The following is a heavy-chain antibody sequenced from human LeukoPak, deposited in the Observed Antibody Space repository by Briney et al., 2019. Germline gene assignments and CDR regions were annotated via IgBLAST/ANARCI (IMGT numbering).Heavy chain of an antibody. CDR1: GYSFSTSW. CDR2: IYPGDTTI. D-gene: IGHD3-16*01. V-gene: IGHV5-51*01. J-gene: IGHJ4*02. Sequence: GESLKISCEGSGYSFSTSWIGWVRQMPGKGLEWMGMIYPGDTTIKYSPSFQGQVTISADKSISTAYLQWSSLKASDTAMYYCARQTGCDYVWGSCPIDYWGQGTLVTVSS. CDR3: ARQTGCDYVWGSCPIDY.